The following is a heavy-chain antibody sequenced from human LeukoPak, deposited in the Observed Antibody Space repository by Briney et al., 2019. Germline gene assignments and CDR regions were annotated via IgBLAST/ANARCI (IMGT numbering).Heavy chain of an antibody. V-gene: IGHV3-33*01. CDR2: IAYDGSRA. D-gene: IGHD1-14*01. Sequence: GGSLRLSCAGSGFTFGGYGMHWFRQTPGKGLEWVAVIAYDGSRAFYADSVKGRFTISRDNSKNTMSVQMDDLRAEDTAVYYCTRYNNDHIDYWGQGTLVTVSS. CDR1: GFTFGGYG. J-gene: IGHJ4*02. CDR3: TRYNNDHIDY.